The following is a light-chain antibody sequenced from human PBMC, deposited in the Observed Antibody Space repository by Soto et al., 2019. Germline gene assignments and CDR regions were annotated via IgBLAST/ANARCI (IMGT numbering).Light chain of an antibody. V-gene: IGLV2-11*01. CDR3: SSYRGIHTFV. Sequence: QSVLTQPRSVSGSPGQSVTISCTGSSSDVGGYNYVSWYQQHPGKAPKLIIYDVSKRPSGVPDRFSGSKSGNTASLTISGLQAEDDADYYCSSYRGIHTFVFGTGTKVTVL. J-gene: IGLJ1*01. CDR2: DVS. CDR1: SSDVGGYNY.